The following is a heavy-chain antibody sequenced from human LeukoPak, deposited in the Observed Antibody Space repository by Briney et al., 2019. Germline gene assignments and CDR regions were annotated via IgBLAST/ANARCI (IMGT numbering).Heavy chain of an antibody. V-gene: IGHV4-34*01. D-gene: IGHD3-22*01. CDR2: INHSGST. J-gene: IGHJ4*02. CDR3: ARNYYDSSGYFSGDY. CDR1: GGSFSGYY. Sequence: NPSETLSLTCAVYGGSFSGYYWSWIRQPSGKGLEWIGEINHSGSTNYNPSLKSRVTISVDTSKNQFSLKLSSVTAADTAVYYCARNYYDSSGYFSGDYWGQGTLVTVSS.